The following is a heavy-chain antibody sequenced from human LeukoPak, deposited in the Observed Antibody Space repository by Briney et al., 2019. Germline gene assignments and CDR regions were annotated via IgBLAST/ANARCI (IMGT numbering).Heavy chain of an antibody. CDR2: IIPIFGTA. CDR3: ARDLGGGGYLDAFDI. D-gene: IGHD3-16*01. CDR1: GGTFSSYA. V-gene: IGHV1-69*13. Sequence: GASVKVSCKASGGTFSSYAISWVRQAPGQGLEWMGGIIPIFGTANYAQKFQGRVTITADESTSTAYMEPSSLRSEDTAVYYCARDLGGGGYLDAFDIWGQGTMVTVSS. J-gene: IGHJ3*02.